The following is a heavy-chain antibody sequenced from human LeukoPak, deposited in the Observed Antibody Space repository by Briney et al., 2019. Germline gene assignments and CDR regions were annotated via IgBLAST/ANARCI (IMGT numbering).Heavy chain of an antibody. D-gene: IGHD2-15*01. V-gene: IGHV3-23*01. CDR2: IIGGGGHT. CDR1: GFTSSSYS. Sequence: GGSLRLACALSGFTSSSYSMRWVRQAPGGGREWVSSIIGGGGHTYYADSVKGRFTISRDNSKNTLYLQMNSLRAEDTAVYYGASPGAATPFYYYYYYMDVWGKGTTVTISS. J-gene: IGHJ6*03. CDR3: ASPGAATPFYYYYYYMDV.